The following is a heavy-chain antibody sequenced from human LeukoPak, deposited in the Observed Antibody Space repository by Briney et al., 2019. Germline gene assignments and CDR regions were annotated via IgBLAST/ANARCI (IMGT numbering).Heavy chain of an antibody. J-gene: IGHJ5*02. Sequence: ASVKVSCKASGYTFTSYDINWVRQATGQGLEWMGWMNPNSGNTGYAQKFQGRVTMTRNTSISTAYMELSSLRSEDTAVYYCARPRVPAAISYNWFDPWGQGTLDTVSS. V-gene: IGHV1-8*01. CDR2: MNPNSGNT. CDR1: GYTFTSYD. CDR3: ARPRVPAAISYNWFDP. D-gene: IGHD2-2*02.